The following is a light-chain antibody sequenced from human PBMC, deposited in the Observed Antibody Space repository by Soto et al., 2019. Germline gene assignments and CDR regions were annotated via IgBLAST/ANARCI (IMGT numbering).Light chain of an antibody. CDR2: DVS. V-gene: IGLV2-14*01. J-gene: IGLJ1*01. CDR1: SSYVGRYNY. Sequence: QSVLTQPASVSGSPGQSITISCTGTSSYVGRYNYVSWYQQHPGKAPKLIIYDVSNRPSGVSNRFSGSKSGNTASLTISGLQAEDEADYYCNSYTSSSTYAFGTGTKVTVL. CDR3: NSYTSSSTYA.